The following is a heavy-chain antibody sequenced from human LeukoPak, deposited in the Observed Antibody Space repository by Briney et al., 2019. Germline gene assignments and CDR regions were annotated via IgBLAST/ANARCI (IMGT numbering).Heavy chain of an antibody. CDR2: ITTYNGNT. CDR3: ARGYDYGDYVRGFDY. V-gene: IGHV1-18*01. Sequence: AAVKATVMPSGYTFPSYPISGVRQAPGQGLEWMGWITTYNGNTNYAQKLQGRVTMTTDPYLRGLRSDDTAVYYCARGYDYGDYVRGFDYWGQ. D-gene: IGHD4-17*01. CDR1: GYTFPSYP. J-gene: IGHJ4*02.